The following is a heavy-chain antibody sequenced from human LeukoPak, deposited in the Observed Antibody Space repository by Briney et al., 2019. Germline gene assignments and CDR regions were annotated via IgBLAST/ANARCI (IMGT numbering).Heavy chain of an antibody. J-gene: IGHJ5*02. V-gene: IGHV1-69*13. CDR2: IIPIFGTA. Sequence: GASVKVSCKASGYTFINHWMHWVRQAPGQGLEWMGGIIPIFGTANYAQKFQGRVTITADESTSTAYMELSSLRSEDTAVYYCARDAAGGDWFDPWGQGTLVTVSS. D-gene: IGHD3-10*01. CDR1: GYTFINHW. CDR3: ARDAAGGDWFDP.